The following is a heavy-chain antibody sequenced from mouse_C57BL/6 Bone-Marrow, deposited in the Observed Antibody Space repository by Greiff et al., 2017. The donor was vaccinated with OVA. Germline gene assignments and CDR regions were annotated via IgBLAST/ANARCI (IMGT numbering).Heavy chain of an antibody. V-gene: IGHV1-80*01. J-gene: IGHJ1*03. CDR3: ATGTRWYFDV. Sequence: VKLMESGAELVKPGASVKISCKASGYAFSSYWMNWVKQRPGKGLEWIGQIYPGDGDTNYNGKFKGKATLTADKSSSTAYMQLSSLTSEDSAVYFCATGTRWYFDVWGTGTTVTVSS. CDR2: IYPGDGDT. CDR1: GYAFSSYW. D-gene: IGHD4-1*01.